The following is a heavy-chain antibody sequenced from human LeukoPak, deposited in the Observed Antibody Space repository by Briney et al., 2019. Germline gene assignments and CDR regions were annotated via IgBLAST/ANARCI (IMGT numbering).Heavy chain of an antibody. J-gene: IGHJ4*02. CDR3: TAGLGYTDHDY. V-gene: IGHV3-15*01. Sequence: PGGSLRLSCAASGFTFINAWMSWVRQAPGKGLEWVGRIKSKGAGGTIDYAAPVKGRFTISRDDSKNTPYLQMNSLKTEDTAVYYCTAGLGYTDHDYWGQGTLVTVSS. D-gene: IGHD3-16*02. CDR1: GFTFINAW. CDR2: IKSKGAGGTI.